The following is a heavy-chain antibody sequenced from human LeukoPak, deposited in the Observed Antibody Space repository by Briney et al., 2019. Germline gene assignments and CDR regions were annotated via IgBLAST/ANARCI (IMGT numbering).Heavy chain of an antibody. CDR3: ARGGSYLSAFDI. V-gene: IGHV3-48*01. D-gene: IGHD1-26*01. CDR1: GFIFSSYS. J-gene: IGHJ3*02. CDR2: ISSGSSTI. Sequence: PGGSLRLSCAASGFIFSSYSMNWVRQAPGKGLEWVSYISSGSSTIYYADSVKGRFTISRDNAKNSLYLQMNSLRAEDTAVYYCARGGSYLSAFDIWGQGTMVTVSS.